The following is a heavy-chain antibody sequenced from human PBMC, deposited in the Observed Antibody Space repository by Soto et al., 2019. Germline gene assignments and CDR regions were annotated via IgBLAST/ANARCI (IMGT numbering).Heavy chain of an antibody. CDR1: GFTFSSYG. V-gene: IGHV3-33*01. CDR3: ARDXCSSTSCYSHYYYGMDV. J-gene: IGHJ6*02. CDR2: IWYDGSNK. Sequence: PGGSLRLSCAASGFTFSSYGMHWVRQAPGKGLEWVAVIWYDGSNKYYADSVKGRFTISRDNSKNTLYLQMNSLRAEDTAVYYCARDXCSSTSCYSHYYYGMDVWGQGTTVTVSS. D-gene: IGHD2-2*01.